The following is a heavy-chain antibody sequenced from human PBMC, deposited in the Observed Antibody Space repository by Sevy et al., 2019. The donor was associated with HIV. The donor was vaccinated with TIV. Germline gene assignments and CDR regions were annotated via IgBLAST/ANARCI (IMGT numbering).Heavy chain of an antibody. CDR2: IYPRDSDT. CDR3: VRHPGVATLYFDY. J-gene: IGHJ4*02. CDR1: GYTFTNYW. V-gene: IGHV5-51*01. Sequence: GESLKISCKGSGYTFTNYWIGWVRQMPGKGLEWMGPIYPRDSDTRYSPSFQGQVTISADKSISTAYLQWSSLKASDTAIYYCVRHPGVATLYFDYWGQGILVTVSS. D-gene: IGHD5-12*01.